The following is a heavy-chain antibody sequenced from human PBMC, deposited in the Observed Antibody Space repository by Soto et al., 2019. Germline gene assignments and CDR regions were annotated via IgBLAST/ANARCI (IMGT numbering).Heavy chain of an antibody. Sequence: PSETLSLTCTVSGGSISSYYWSWIRQPPGKGLEWIGHVYYSGSTHYNPSLKSRVTISVDTSKNQFSLKLSSVTAADTAVYYCARVSGIYYYGMDVWGQGTTVTVSS. V-gene: IGHV4-59*12. CDR1: GGSISSYY. CDR2: VYYSGST. D-gene: IGHD3-10*01. J-gene: IGHJ6*02. CDR3: ARVSGIYYYGMDV.